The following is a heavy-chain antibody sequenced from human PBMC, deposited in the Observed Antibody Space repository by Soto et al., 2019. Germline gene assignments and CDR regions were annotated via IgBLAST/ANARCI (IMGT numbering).Heavy chain of an antibody. D-gene: IGHD2-8*01. Sequence: GGSLRLSCAASGFTFSSYSMNWVRQAPGKGLEWVSYISSSSSTIYYADSVKGRFTISRDNAKNSLYLQMNSLRDEDTAVYYCARDGGYCTNGVCNTYYFDYWGQGTLVTVSS. J-gene: IGHJ4*02. CDR3: ARDGGYCTNGVCNTYYFDY. CDR1: GFTFSSYS. V-gene: IGHV3-48*02. CDR2: ISSSSSTI.